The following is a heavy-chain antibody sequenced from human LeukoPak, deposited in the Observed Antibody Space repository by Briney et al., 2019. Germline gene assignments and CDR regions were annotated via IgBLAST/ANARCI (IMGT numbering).Heavy chain of an antibody. J-gene: IGHJ6*03. CDR1: GGSISSYY. CDR3: ARGGLNYYYYYMDV. Sequence: SETLSLTCTVSGGSISSYYWSWIRQPPGKGLEWIGYIYYSGSTNYNPSLKSRVTISVDTSKNQFSLKLSSVTAADTAVYYCARGGLNYYYYYMDVWGKGTTVTISS. V-gene: IGHV4-59*01. CDR2: IYYSGST.